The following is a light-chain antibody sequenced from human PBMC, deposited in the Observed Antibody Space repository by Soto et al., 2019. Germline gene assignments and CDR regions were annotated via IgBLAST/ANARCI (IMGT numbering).Light chain of an antibody. CDR3: QSYASSLSGFYV. Sequence: QSVLTQPPSVSGAPGQRVTISGTGSSSNIGTSYDVHWYQQLPGTAPKLLIYGNSTRPSGVPDRFSGSKSGTSASLAITGLQAEHEADYSCQSYASSLSGFYVFGTGTKLTVL. CDR1: SSNIGTSYD. V-gene: IGLV1-40*01. CDR2: GNS. J-gene: IGLJ1*01.